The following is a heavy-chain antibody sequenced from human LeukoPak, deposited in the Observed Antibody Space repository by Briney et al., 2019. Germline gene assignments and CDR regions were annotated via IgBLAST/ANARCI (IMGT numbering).Heavy chain of an antibody. CDR1: GGPINSRDYY. V-gene: IGHV4-39*01. D-gene: IGHD1-14*01. CDR2: FYSGGNT. CDR3: ARHFDHPTAYFDS. Sequence: PSETLSLTCTVPGGPINSRDYYWSWIRHPPGKGLEWIGSFYSGGNTFCNPSLKGRLAISADTSKNHFSLRLKSVAAADTAVYFCARHFDHPTAYFDSWGQRSLVTVSS. J-gene: IGHJ4*02.